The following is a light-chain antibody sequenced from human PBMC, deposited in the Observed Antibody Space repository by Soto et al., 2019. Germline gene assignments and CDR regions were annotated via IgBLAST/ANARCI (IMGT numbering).Light chain of an antibody. CDR1: QTIRNC. CDR3: QQSCTTPT. Sequence: IQLTQSPSSLSASVGDRVTITCRASQTIRNCLNWYQQEPGKTPKVLIYATPSLQSWVPSRFSGSGSGTDFTLTISXLQPEDFATYYCQQSCTTPTFGGGTKVDIK. CDR2: ATP. J-gene: IGKJ4*01. V-gene: IGKV1-39*01.